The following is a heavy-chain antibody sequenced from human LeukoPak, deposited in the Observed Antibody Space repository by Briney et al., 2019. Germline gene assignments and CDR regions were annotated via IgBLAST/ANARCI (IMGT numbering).Heavy chain of an antibody. CDR2: INHSGST. CDR1: GGSFRGYY. J-gene: IGHJ4*02. CDR3: ARGGWESRSSWYHY. Sequence: PSETLSLTCAVYGGSFRGYYWSWIRQPPGKGLEWIGEINHSGSTNYNPSLKSRVTISVDTSKNQFSLKLSSVTAADTAVYYCARGGWESRSSWYHYWGQGTLVTVSS. V-gene: IGHV4-34*01. D-gene: IGHD6-13*01.